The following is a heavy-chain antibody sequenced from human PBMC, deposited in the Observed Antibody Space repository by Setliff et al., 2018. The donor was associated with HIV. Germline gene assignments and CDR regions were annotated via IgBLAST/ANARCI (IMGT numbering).Heavy chain of an antibody. CDR3: ARDPGYKSTWYGVFDI. V-gene: IGHV1-2*02. Sequence: ASVKVSCKASGYTFTGYYIYWVRQAAGHGLEWMGWINPNSGGTNYAQKCQGRVNMTRDTSISTTYMELSRLRSDDTAVYYCARDPGYKSTWYGVFDIWGQGTMVTVSS. J-gene: IGHJ3*02. D-gene: IGHD6-13*01. CDR1: GYTFTGYY. CDR2: INPNSGGT.